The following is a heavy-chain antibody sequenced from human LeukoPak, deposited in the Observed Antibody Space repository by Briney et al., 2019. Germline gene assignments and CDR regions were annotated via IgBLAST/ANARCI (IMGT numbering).Heavy chain of an antibody. J-gene: IGHJ1*01. CDR2: INPSGGST. CDR3: GRDERPNTVVTPGASFQH. Sequence: ASVKVSCKTSGYTFTSYYMHWVRQAPGQGLEWMGIINPSGGSTSYAQKFQGRVTMTRDTSTSTVYMEPSSLRSEDTAVYYCGRDERPNTVVTPGASFQHWGQGTLVTVSS. V-gene: IGHV1-46*01. CDR1: GYTFTSYY. D-gene: IGHD4-23*01.